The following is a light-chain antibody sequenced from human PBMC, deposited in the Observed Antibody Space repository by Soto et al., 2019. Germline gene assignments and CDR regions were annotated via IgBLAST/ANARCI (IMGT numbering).Light chain of an antibody. J-gene: IGKJ2*01. V-gene: IGKV3-20*01. CDR1: QSVSSSY. Sequence: EIVLTQSPGTLSLSPGERATLSCRASQSVSSSYLAWYQQKPGQAHRLLIYGASNRATGIPDRFSGSGSGTDFTLTISRVEPEDFAVYYCQQYGSSPLYTFGQGTKLEIK. CDR2: GAS. CDR3: QQYGSSPLYT.